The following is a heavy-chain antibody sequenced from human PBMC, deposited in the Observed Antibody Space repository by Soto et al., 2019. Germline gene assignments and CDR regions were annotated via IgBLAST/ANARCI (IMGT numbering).Heavy chain of an antibody. D-gene: IGHD2-15*01. CDR2: ISAYNGNT. CDR3: VVAAQPYYFDY. Sequence: QVQLVQSGAEVKKPGASVKVSCKASGYTFTSYGISWVRHAPGQGLEWRGWISAYNGNTNYAQKLQGRVTMTADTSTSTAYMELRSLRSDDTAVYYCVVAAQPYYFDYWGQGTLVTVSS. V-gene: IGHV1-18*01. CDR1: GYTFTSYG. J-gene: IGHJ4*02.